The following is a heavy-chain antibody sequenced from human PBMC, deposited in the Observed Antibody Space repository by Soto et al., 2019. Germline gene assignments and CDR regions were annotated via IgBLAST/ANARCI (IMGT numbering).Heavy chain of an antibody. Sequence: QVQLVQSGAEVKKPGSSVKVSCKASGGTFSSYAISWVRQAPGQGLEWMGGIIPIFGTANYAQKFQGRVTITADESTSTAYMELSSLRSEDTAVYYCARDAAPTPSSSGWGGFDYWGQGTLVTVSS. CDR3: ARDAAPTPSSSGWGGFDY. V-gene: IGHV1-69*12. D-gene: IGHD6-19*01. CDR1: GGTFSSYA. CDR2: IIPIFGTA. J-gene: IGHJ4*02.